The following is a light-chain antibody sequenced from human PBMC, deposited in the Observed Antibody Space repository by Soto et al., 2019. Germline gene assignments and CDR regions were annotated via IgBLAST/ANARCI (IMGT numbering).Light chain of an antibody. CDR3: QQANSFPWT. CDR2: AAS. CDR1: QGISVW. Sequence: DIQMTQSPSSVSASVGDRVSITCRASQGISVWLAWYQQKPGKAPKLLIHAASSLESGVPSRLSGSGSGTEFTLTISSLQPEDFATYYCQQANSFPWTFGQGTKVEIK. J-gene: IGKJ1*01. V-gene: IGKV1-12*01.